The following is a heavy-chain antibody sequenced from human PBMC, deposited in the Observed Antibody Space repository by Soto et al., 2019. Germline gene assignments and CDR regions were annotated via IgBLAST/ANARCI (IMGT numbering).Heavy chain of an antibody. D-gene: IGHD4-17*01. CDR1: GGTFSSYT. CDR3: ARDSGPLAPRTTVTTPTLYFDL. CDR2: IIPILGIA. Sequence: QVQLVQSGAEVKKPGSSVKVSCKASGGTFSSYTISWVRQAPGQGLEWMGRIIPILGIANYAQKFQGRVTITADKSTSTAYMELSSLRSEDTAVYYCARDSGPLAPRTTVTTPTLYFDLWGRGTLVTVSS. J-gene: IGHJ2*01. V-gene: IGHV1-69*08.